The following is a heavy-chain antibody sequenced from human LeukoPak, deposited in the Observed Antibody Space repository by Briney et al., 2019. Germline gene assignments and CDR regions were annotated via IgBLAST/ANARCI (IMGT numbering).Heavy chain of an antibody. CDR2: ISWNRGSI. V-gene: IGHV3-9*01. CDR3: AKDNHSYDSSGPIDY. J-gene: IGHJ4*02. D-gene: IGHD3-22*01. Sequence: GGSLRLSCAASGFTFDGYAMRWVRQAPGKGLEWVSGISWNRGSIGYADSVKGRFTISRDNAKNSLYLQMNSLRAEATALYYCAKDNHSYDSSGPIDYWGQGTLVTVSS. CDR1: GFTFDGYA.